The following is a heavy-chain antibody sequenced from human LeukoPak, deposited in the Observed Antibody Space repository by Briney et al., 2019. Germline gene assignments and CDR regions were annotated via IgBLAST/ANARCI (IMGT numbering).Heavy chain of an antibody. CDR1: GGSISSYY. CDR2: IYYSGST. J-gene: IGHJ4*02. Sequence: SETLSLTCTVSGGSISSYYWSWIRQPPGKGLEWIGYIYYSGSTNYNPSLKSRVTISVDTSKNQFSLKLSSVTAADPAVYYCTRGGGSYHFDYWGQGTLVTVSS. V-gene: IGHV4-59*01. CDR3: TRGGGSYHFDY. D-gene: IGHD1-26*01.